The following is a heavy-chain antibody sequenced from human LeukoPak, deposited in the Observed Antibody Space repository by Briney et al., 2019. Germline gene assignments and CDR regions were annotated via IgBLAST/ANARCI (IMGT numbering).Heavy chain of an antibody. CDR1: GFTFSSYA. CDR3: ANDFDY. Sequence: GGSLRLSCAASGFTFSSYAMSWVRQAPGKGLEWVSTISNNGGSTYYADSVKGRFTISRDNSKNTVYLQMNSLRVEDTAPYYCANDFDYWGQGTLVTVSS. CDR2: ISNNGGST. J-gene: IGHJ4*02. V-gene: IGHV3-23*01.